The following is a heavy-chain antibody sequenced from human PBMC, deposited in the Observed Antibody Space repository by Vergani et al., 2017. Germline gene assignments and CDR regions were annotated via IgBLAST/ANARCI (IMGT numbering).Heavy chain of an antibody. CDR1: GFTFSSYA. J-gene: IGHJ4*02. Sequence: QVQLVESGGGVVQPGRSLRLSCAASGFTFSSYAMHWVRQAPGKGLEWVAVISYDGSNKYYADSVKGRFTISRDNSKNTLYLQMNSLRAEDTAVYYCAREDSSGQYWGQGTLVTVSS. CDR3: AREDSSGQY. D-gene: IGHD6-19*01. CDR2: ISYDGSNK. V-gene: IGHV3-30-3*01.